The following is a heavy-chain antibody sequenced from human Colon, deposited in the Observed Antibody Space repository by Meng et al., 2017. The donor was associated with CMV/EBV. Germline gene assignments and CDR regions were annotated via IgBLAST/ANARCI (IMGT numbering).Heavy chain of an antibody. CDR3: ARGIVD. V-gene: IGHV4-34*01. CDR2: ITHSRTT. Sequence: SESLSLTCAVYGGSFSGEYWTWIRQPPGKGLEWIGEITHSRTTNYNPSLTSRVTILVDTPKNQFSLELSSVTAADTAVYYCARGIVDWAQGTLVTVSS. J-gene: IGHJ4*02. CDR1: GGSFSGEY. D-gene: IGHD2-21*01.